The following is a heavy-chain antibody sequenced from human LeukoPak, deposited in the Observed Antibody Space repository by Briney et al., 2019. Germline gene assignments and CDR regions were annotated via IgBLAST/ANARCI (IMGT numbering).Heavy chain of an antibody. V-gene: IGHV4-59*02. D-gene: IGHD2-21*01. J-gene: IGHJ2*01. CDR1: GGSVSSYY. CDR2: VYYSGST. CDR3: AREANSPTARYWYFDL. Sequence: PSETLSLTCTVSGGSVSSYYWSWMRQSPGKGLEWIGYVYYSGSTNYNLALKSRVTISLDTSENQFSLKLSSVTAADTAVYYCAREANSPTARYWYFDLWGRGTQVTVSS.